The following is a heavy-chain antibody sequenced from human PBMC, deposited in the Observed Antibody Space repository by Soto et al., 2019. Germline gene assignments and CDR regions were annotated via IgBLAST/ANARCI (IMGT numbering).Heavy chain of an antibody. CDR3: ARWGTTGGMDV. D-gene: IGHD3-16*01. V-gene: IGHV3-30*19. Sequence: QVQLVESGGGVVQPGASLGLSCVGSGFTFRSYVIHWVRQAPGKGLEWVALTSYDGSNKYYDDSVKGRFTISRDNSRNTVYLHMDSLRLEDTALYYCARWGTTGGMDVWGQGTLVSVSS. J-gene: IGHJ4*02. CDR2: TSYDGSNK. CDR1: GFTFRSYV.